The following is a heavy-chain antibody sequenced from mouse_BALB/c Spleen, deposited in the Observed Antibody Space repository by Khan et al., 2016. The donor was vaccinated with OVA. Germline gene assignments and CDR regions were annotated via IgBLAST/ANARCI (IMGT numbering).Heavy chain of an antibody. CDR3: GRISIIRVEGIAY. D-gene: IGHD1-1*01. J-gene: IGHJ3*01. Sequence: VQLKQSGPDLVKPGASVTISCTTSGYSFTGYYIHWVKQRQGKSLEWIGRVNPHKGGTTYNQKLKGKAIFTVEEPSSKAYMVLRSLTAEDSAVYFCGRISIIRVEGIAYWGQGTLVTVSA. V-gene: IGHV1-18*01. CDR1: GYSFTGYY. CDR2: VNPHKGGT.